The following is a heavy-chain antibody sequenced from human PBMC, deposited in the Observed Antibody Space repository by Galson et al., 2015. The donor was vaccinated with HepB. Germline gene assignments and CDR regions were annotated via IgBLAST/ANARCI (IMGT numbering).Heavy chain of an antibody. CDR3: AKSKFMIRGVIKNYYFYGMDV. J-gene: IGHJ6*02. V-gene: IGHV7-4-1*02. Sequence: AVKACYKASDYIFTRYALDWVQQAPVQGLELLGWINTNTGNPKYAHGFAGRFVFSLDTSASTAYLQISSLKAEDTAVYYCAKSKFMIRGVIKNYYFYGMDVWGQGTTVTVSS. CDR2: INTNTGNP. CDR1: DYIFTRYA. D-gene: IGHD3-10*01.